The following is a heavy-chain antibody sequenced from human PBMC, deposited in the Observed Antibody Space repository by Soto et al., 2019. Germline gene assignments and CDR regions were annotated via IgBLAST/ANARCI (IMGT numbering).Heavy chain of an antibody. J-gene: IGHJ6*02. CDR3: AKSDQYSSSSPADYYYGMDV. Sequence: QVQLVESGGGVVQPGRSLRLSCAASGFTFSSYGMHWVRQAPGKGLEWVAVISYDGSNKYYADAVKGRFTISRDKSKNTLYLQMNSLRAEDTAVYYCAKSDQYSSSSPADYYYGMDVWGQETTVTVSS. V-gene: IGHV3-30*18. CDR1: GFTFSSYG. D-gene: IGHD6-6*01. CDR2: ISYDGSNK.